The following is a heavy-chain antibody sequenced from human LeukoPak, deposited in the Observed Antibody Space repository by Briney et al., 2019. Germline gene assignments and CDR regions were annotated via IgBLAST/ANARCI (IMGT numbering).Heavy chain of an antibody. D-gene: IGHD3-10*01. CDR1: GFSFSTHW. J-gene: IGHJ6*02. Sequence: GGSLRLSCAASGFSFSTHWMHWVRQAPGKGLVCVAQINSDGSRTSYADSVKGRFTISRDNAKNTLHLEMNSLRAEDTAVYYCARDSLVRGLPPWYYYYGMDVWGQGTTVTVSS. CDR2: INSDGSRT. CDR3: ARDSLVRGLPPWYYYYGMDV. V-gene: IGHV3-74*01.